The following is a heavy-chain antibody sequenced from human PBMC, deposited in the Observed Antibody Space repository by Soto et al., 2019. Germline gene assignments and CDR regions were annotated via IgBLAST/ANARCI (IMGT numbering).Heavy chain of an antibody. Sequence: QVQLQESGAGLVKPSQTLSLTCTVAGGSISSGGYYWSWIRQHPGKGLEWLGYIYHSGTTYYNPSLTRRVTLSVDESKNRFSLNLTSVTAADTAEYYCACVRVNQLLGCFDPWGEGALFTVSS. J-gene: IGHJ5*02. V-gene: IGHV4-31*03. CDR2: IYHSGTT. CDR3: ACVRVNQLLGCFDP. D-gene: IGHD2-2*01. CDR1: GGSISSGGYY.